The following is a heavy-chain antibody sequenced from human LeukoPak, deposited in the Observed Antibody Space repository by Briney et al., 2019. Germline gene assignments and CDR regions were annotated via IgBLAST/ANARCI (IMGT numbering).Heavy chain of an antibody. D-gene: IGHD3-10*01. CDR3: ARDFGPEANYYGSGSYS. CDR1: GFTFSSYS. CDR2: ISSSSSYI. V-gene: IGHV3-21*01. Sequence: PGGSLRLSCAASGFTFSSYSMNWVRQAPGKGLEWVSSISSSSSYIYYADSVKGRFTISRDNAKNSLYLQMNSLRAEDTAVYYCARDFGPEANYYGSGSYSGGQGTLVTVSS. J-gene: IGHJ4*02.